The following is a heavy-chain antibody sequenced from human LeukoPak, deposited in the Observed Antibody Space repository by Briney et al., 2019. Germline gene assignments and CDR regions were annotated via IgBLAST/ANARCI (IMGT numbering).Heavy chain of an antibody. V-gene: IGHV1-69*04. J-gene: IGHJ4*02. D-gene: IGHD3-22*01. Sequence: SVKVSCKASGGTFSSYAISWVRQAPGQGLEWMGRIIPILGIANYAQKFQGRVTITADKSTSTAYMELSSLRSEDTAVYYCARPADSSGYYLDYWGQGTLVTVSS. CDR2: IIPILGIA. CDR1: GGTFSSYA. CDR3: ARPADSSGYYLDY.